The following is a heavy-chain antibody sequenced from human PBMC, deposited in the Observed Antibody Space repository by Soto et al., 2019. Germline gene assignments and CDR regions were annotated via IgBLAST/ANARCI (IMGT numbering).Heavy chain of an antibody. D-gene: IGHD2-2*01. Sequence: EVQLVESGGGLVQPGRSLRLSCAASGFTFDDYAMHWVRQDAGKGLEWVSGISWNSGSIGYADSVKGRFTISRDNAKNSLYLQMNSLRAEDTALYYCAKGGQLLTEGGGYWGQGTLVTVSS. CDR2: ISWNSGSI. V-gene: IGHV3-9*01. CDR1: GFTFDDYA. J-gene: IGHJ4*02. CDR3: AKGGQLLTEGGGY.